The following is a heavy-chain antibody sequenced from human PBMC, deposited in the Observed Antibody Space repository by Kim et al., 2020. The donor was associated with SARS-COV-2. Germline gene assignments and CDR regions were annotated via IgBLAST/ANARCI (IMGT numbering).Heavy chain of an antibody. CDR3: ARDYITAAGKEDFDY. Sequence: GKRLQGRLTVTRDTSTSTVYMELSSLRSDDTDVYYCARDYITAAGKEDFDYWGQGTLVTISS. D-gene: IGHD6-13*01. J-gene: IGHJ4*02. V-gene: IGHV1-46*01.